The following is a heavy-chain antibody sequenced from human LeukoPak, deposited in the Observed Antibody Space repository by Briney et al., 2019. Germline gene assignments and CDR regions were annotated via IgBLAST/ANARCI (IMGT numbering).Heavy chain of an antibody. CDR1: GFTFRSYG. Sequence: SGGSLRLSCAGSGFTFRSYGMHWVRQAPGKGLEWVAIISYDGSNKYSADSVKGRFTISRDNSQNILFLHMDNLRAEDTAMYYCAKTNYYDTTDDKPYTTHFDYWGQGALVTVSS. V-gene: IGHV3-30*18. CDR2: ISYDGSNK. D-gene: IGHD3-22*01. J-gene: IGHJ4*02. CDR3: AKTNYYDTTDDKPYTTHFDY.